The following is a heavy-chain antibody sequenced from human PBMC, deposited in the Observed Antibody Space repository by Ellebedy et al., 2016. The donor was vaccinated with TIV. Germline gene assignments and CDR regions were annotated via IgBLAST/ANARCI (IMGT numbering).Heavy chain of an antibody. D-gene: IGHD3-10*01. CDR1: GYTFTGHY. V-gene: IGHV1-2*04. CDR2: INANSGGT. Sequence: ASVKVSCXASGYTFTGHYIHWVRQAPGQGLEWMGWINANSGGTDLAQRFRGWVSMTRDTSIRTAYLELSRLTPDDTAVYYCAREALYTSASPRPFDYWGQGTLVTVSS. J-gene: IGHJ4*02. CDR3: AREALYTSASPRPFDY.